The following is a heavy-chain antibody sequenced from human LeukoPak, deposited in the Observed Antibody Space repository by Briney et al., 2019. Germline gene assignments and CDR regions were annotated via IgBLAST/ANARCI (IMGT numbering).Heavy chain of an antibody. D-gene: IGHD6-19*01. CDR3: ARVRYSSGWYVGGWFDP. J-gene: IGHJ5*02. Sequence: ASVKVSCKASGGTFISYAISWVRQAPGQGLEWMGRIIPILGIANYAQKFQGRVTITADKSTSTAYMELSSLRSEDTAVYYCARVRYSSGWYVGGWFDPWGQGTLVTVSS. V-gene: IGHV1-69*04. CDR2: IIPILGIA. CDR1: GGTFISYA.